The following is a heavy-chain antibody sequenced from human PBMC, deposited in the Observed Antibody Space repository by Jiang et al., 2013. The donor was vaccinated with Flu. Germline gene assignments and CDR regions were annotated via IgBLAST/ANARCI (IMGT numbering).Heavy chain of an antibody. CDR3: ARERDGSSYGMDV. Sequence: SCAASGFTFSSYAMHWVRQAPGKGLEWVAVISYDGSNKYYADSVKGRFTISRDNSKNTLYLQMNSLRAEDTAVYYCARERDGSSYGMDVWGQGTTVTVSS. D-gene: IGHD3-10*01. CDR2: ISYDGSNK. J-gene: IGHJ6*02. CDR1: GFTFSSYA. V-gene: IGHV3-30-3*01.